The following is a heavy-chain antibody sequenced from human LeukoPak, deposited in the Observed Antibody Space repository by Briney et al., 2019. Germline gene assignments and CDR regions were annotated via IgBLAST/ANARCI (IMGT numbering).Heavy chain of an antibody. Sequence: ASVKVSCKASGYTFTSYAMHWVRQAPGQRLEWMGWINAGNGNTKYSQKFQGRVTITRDTSASTAYMELSSLRSEDTAVYYCARRGVLLWFGESGPFDYWGQGTLVTVSS. D-gene: IGHD3-10*01. CDR1: GYTFTSYA. CDR3: ARRGVLLWFGESGPFDY. J-gene: IGHJ4*02. CDR2: INAGNGNT. V-gene: IGHV1-3*01.